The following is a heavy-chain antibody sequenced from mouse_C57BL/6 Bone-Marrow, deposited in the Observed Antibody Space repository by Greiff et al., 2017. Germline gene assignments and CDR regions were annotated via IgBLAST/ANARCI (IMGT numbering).Heavy chain of an antibody. CDR1: GYTFTDYE. CDR2: IDPETGGT. J-gene: IGHJ2*01. V-gene: IGHV1-15*01. Sequence: QVQLKESGAELVRPGASVTLSCKASGYTFTDYEMHWVKQTPVHGLEWIGAIDPETGGTAYNQKFKGKAILTADKSSSTAYMELRSLTSEDSAVYYCRKDGNYDYFDYWGQGTTLTVSS. CDR3: RKDGNYDYFDY. D-gene: IGHD2-1*01.